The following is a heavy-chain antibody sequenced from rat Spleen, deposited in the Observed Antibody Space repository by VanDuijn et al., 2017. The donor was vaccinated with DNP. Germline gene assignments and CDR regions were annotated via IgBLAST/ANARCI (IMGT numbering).Heavy chain of an antibody. V-gene: IGHV5-31*01. CDR2: ITGGGGTT. J-gene: IGHJ1*01. Sequence: EVQLVESGGGLVQPGRSLKLSCVASGFTFSYYWMAWIRQVPGKGLEWIASITGGGGTTYYPESVKGRFTASRDNAKSTLYLQMNSLRSEDMANYYCARRGYNNAWYFDFWGPGTMVIVSS. CDR3: ARRGYNNAWYFDF. CDR1: GFTFSYYW. D-gene: IGHD1-10*01.